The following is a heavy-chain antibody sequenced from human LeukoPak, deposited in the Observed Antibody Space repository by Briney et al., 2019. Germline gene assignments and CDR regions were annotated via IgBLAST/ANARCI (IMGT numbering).Heavy chain of an antibody. D-gene: IGHD6-19*01. Sequence: SVKVSCKASGGTFSSYAISWVRQAPGQGLEWMGGIIPIFGTANYAQKFQGRVTITADESTSTAYMELSSLRSEDTARYYCARDRISGWYSDYWGQGTLVTVSS. CDR3: ARDRISGWYSDY. J-gene: IGHJ4*02. V-gene: IGHV1-69*13. CDR1: GGTFSSYA. CDR2: IIPIFGTA.